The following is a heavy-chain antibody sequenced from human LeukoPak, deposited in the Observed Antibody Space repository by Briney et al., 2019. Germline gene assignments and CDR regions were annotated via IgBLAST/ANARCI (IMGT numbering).Heavy chain of an antibody. D-gene: IGHD3-16*01. CDR1: GGSISSYY. J-gene: IGHJ3*02. V-gene: IGHV4-59*01. CDR2: IYYSGST. CDR3: ARSFTEFGVGSGLGWAFDI. Sequence: SETLSLTCTVSGGSISSYYWSWIRQPPGKGLEWIGYIYYSGSTNYNPSLKSRVTISVDTSKNQFSLKLSSVTAADTAVYYCARSFTEFGVGSGLGWAFDIWGQGTMVTVSS.